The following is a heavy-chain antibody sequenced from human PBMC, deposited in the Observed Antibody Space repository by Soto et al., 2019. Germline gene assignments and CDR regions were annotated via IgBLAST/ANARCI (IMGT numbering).Heavy chain of an antibody. D-gene: IGHD5-12*01. CDR3: ASRSRMMANKRGAFDI. CDR1: GGTFGSYT. Sequence: QVQLVQSGAEVKKPGSSVKVSCKASGGTFGSYTISWVRQAPGQGLEWMGRIIPILGMANYAQKFQGRVTITAYKSTCTAYMELSSMISEDTAVYYCASRSRMMANKRGAFDIWGQGTMVTVSS. CDR2: IIPILGMA. V-gene: IGHV1-69*02. J-gene: IGHJ3*02.